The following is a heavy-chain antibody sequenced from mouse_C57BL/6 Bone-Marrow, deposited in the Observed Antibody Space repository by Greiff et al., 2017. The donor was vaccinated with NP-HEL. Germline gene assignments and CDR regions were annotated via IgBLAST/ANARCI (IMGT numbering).Heavy chain of an antibody. V-gene: IGHV1-20*01. CDR1: GYPFTGYF. CDR3: AREGSNYDAMDY. D-gene: IGHD2-5*01. J-gene: IGHJ4*01. Sequence: EVQLQESGPELVKPGDSVKISCKASGYPFTGYFMNWVMQSHGKSLEWIGRINPYNGDTFYNQKFKGKATLTVDKSSSTAHMELRSLTSEDSAVYYCAREGSNYDAMDYWGQGTSVTVSS. CDR2: INPYNGDT.